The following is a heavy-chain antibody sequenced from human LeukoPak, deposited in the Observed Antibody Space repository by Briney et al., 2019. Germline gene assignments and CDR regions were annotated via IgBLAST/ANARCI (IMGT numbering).Heavy chain of an antibody. J-gene: IGHJ4*02. Sequence: GSSVKVSCKTSGGTFSTYAISWVRQAPGQGLEWMGGIIPIFGTGNYAQKFQGRVTITADESTSTAYMELSSLRSEDTAVYYWARGLGDSSGYYYSDNWGQGTLVTVSS. D-gene: IGHD3-22*01. CDR2: IIPIFGTG. V-gene: IGHV1-69*01. CDR3: ARGLGDSSGYYYSDN. CDR1: GGTFSTYA.